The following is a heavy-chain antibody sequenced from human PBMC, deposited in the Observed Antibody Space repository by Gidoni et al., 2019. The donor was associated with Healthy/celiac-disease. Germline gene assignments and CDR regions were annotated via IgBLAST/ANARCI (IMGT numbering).Heavy chain of an antibody. V-gene: IGHV3-7*01. CDR3: AREAREIGEDIVVVPAAIGDYYYYGMDV. D-gene: IGHD2-2*02. Sequence: GLEWVANIKQDGSEKYYVDSVKGRFTISRDNAKNSLYLQMNSLRAEDTAVYYCAREAREIGEDIVVVPAAIGDYYYYGMDVWGQGTTVTVSS. CDR2: IKQDGSEK. J-gene: IGHJ6*02.